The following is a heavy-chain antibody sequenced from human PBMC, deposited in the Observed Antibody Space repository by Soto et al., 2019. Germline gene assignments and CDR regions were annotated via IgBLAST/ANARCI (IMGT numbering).Heavy chain of an antibody. CDR2: ISYSGST. CDR1: CVSIISNSYY. Sequence: SETLSLTCTFSCVSIISNSYYWGWIRQRPGKELEWIGSISYSGSTYYSPSLKSRVTISVDTSKNQSSLKLSSVTAADTAVYYCARGTYYYGSGSYRWFDPWGQGTLVTVSS. J-gene: IGHJ5*02. V-gene: IGHV4-39*01. D-gene: IGHD3-10*01. CDR3: ARGTYYYGSGSYRWFDP.